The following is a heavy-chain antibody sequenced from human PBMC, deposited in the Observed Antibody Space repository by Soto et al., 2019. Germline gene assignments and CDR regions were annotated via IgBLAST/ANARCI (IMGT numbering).Heavy chain of an antibody. CDR2: IVVGSGNT. Sequence: SVKVSCKXSGFTFTSSAVQWVRQARGQRLEWIGWIVVGSGNTNYAQKFQERVTITRDMSTSTAYMELSNLRSEDTAVYYCAADLGGWIFDYWGQGTLVTVSS. J-gene: IGHJ4*02. CDR1: GFTFTSSA. V-gene: IGHV1-58*01. CDR3: AADLGGWIFDY. D-gene: IGHD6-19*01.